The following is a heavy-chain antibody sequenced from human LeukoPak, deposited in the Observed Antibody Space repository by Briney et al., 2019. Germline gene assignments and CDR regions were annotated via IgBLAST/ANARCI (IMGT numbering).Heavy chain of an antibody. Sequence: GGSLRLSCAASGFTVSSSFMSWVRQAPGKGLEWVSVIYSGGSTYYADSVKGRFAISRDNSKNTLYLQMNSLRADDTAVYYCVRDGVDYSFEYWGQGTLVTVSS. CDR2: IYSGGST. D-gene: IGHD4-11*01. CDR1: GFTVSSSF. V-gene: IGHV3-53*01. J-gene: IGHJ4*02. CDR3: VRDGVDYSFEY.